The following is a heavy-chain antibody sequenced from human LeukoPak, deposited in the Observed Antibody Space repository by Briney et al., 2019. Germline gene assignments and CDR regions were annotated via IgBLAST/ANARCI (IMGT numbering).Heavy chain of an antibody. V-gene: IGHV3-23*01. CDR3: VGSGNSAH. CDR2: ISASGDVI. Sequence: GGSLRLPCAASGFPFSSYGMSWIRQGPVKGLEWVSSISASGDVIFLVDSVKGRFIVSRDNSQNTLSLQMNSLRVEDTAIYYCVGSGNSAHWGQGTLVTVSS. J-gene: IGHJ4*02. CDR1: GFPFSSYG. D-gene: IGHD1-7*01.